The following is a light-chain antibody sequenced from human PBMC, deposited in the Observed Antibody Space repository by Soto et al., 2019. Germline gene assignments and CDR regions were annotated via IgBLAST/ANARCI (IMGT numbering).Light chain of an antibody. J-gene: IGLJ1*01. CDR3: SSHTTSNTRV. V-gene: IGLV2-14*03. CDR1: SSDVGAYDF. CDR2: EVS. Sequence: QPASVSGSPGQSIAISCTGTSSDVGAYDFVSWYQQHPDKAPKLLIYEVSNRPSGVSDRFSGSKSVNTATLTISGLQAEDEADYYCSSHTTSNTRVFGTGTKVTVL.